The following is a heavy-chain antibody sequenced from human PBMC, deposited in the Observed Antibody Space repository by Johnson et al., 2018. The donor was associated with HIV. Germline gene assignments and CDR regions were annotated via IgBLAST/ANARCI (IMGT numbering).Heavy chain of an antibody. D-gene: IGHD6-13*01. CDR1: GFTVSSNY. V-gene: IGHV3-66*01. CDR3: ARDESGSSWAFDI. Sequence: VASGGDLVQPGGSLRLSCAASGFTVSSNYMNWVRQSPGKGLEWVSVIYSGGSTYYADSVKGRCTISRDNSKNTLYLHLNSLRAEDTAVYYCARDESGSSWAFDIWGQGTMVTVSS. J-gene: IGHJ3*02. CDR2: IYSGGST.